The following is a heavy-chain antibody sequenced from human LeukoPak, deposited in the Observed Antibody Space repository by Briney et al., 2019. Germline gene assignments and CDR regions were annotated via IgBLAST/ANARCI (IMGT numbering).Heavy chain of an antibody. CDR2: IFPIFGTA. Sequence: GASVNVSCKASGGTFHSYAISWVRQAPGQGLEWMGGIFPIFGTANYAQKFQGRVTITTDESTSTAYMELSSLRSEDTAVYYCARGDVVVPAAIGHYYYYYYMDVWGKGTTVTVSS. J-gene: IGHJ6*03. CDR1: GGTFHSYA. CDR3: ARGDVVVPAAIGHYYYYYYMDV. V-gene: IGHV1-69*05. D-gene: IGHD2-2*02.